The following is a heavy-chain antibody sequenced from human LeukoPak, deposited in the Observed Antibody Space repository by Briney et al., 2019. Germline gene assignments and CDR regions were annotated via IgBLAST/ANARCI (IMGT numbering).Heavy chain of an antibody. CDR2: LYSDGNT. CDR1: GFTVITND. D-gene: IGHD1-14*01. V-gene: IGHV3-53*01. Sequence: GGSLRLACAASGFTVITNDMTWVRQAPGKGLEWVSVLYSDGNTKYADSVQGRFTISRDNSKNTLYLEMNSLSPDDTAVYYCARGVEPLAANTLAYWGQGTLVTVSS. CDR3: ARGVEPLAANTLAY. J-gene: IGHJ4*02.